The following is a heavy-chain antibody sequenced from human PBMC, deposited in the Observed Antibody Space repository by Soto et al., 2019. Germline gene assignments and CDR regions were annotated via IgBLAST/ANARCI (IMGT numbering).Heavy chain of an antibody. J-gene: IGHJ6*02. Sequence: GASVKVSCKASGYTFTSYDIYWVRQATGQGPEWMGWMNPNSRNTGYAQKFQGRVTMTRNTSISTAYMELSSLRSEDTAVYYCARHSMIVVAAYYYYYYGMDVWGQGTTVTVSS. CDR3: ARHSMIVVAAYYYYYYGMDV. D-gene: IGHD3-22*01. V-gene: IGHV1-8*01. CDR1: GYTFTSYD. CDR2: MNPNSRNT.